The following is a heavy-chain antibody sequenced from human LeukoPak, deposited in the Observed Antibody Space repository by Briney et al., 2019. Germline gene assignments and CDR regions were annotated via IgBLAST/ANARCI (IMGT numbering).Heavy chain of an antibody. V-gene: IGHV4-59*01. CDR3: ARVREDILTGYPYYFDY. CDR1: GGSISSYY. Sequence: SETLSLTCTVSGGSISSYYWSWIRQPPGKGLEWIGYSYYSGSTNYNPSLKSRVTISVDTSKNQFSLKLSSVTAADTAVYYCARVREDILTGYPYYFDYWGQGTLVTVSS. J-gene: IGHJ4*02. CDR2: SYYSGST. D-gene: IGHD3-9*01.